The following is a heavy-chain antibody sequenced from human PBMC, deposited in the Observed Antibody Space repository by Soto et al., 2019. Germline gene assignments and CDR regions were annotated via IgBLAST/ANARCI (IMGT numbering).Heavy chain of an antibody. CDR3: AAGGATRYFQH. J-gene: IGHJ1*01. D-gene: IGHD1-26*01. V-gene: IGHV1-58*01. Sequence: SVKVSCKASGFTFTSSAVQWVRQARGQRLEWIGWIVGGSGNTNYAQKFQERVTITRDMSTSTAYMELSSLRSEDTAVYYCAAGGATRYFQHWGQGTLVTVSS. CDR1: GFTFTSSA. CDR2: IVGGSGNT.